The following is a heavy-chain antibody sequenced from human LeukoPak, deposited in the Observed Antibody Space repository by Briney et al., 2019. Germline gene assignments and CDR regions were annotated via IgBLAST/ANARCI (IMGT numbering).Heavy chain of an antibody. CDR3: ARHAVKMALGPMDY. Sequence: KPSETLSLTCAVYGGSFSGYYWSWIRQPPGKGLEWTGEINHSGSTNYNPSLKSRVTISVDTSKNQFSLKLSSVTAADTAVYYCARHAVKMALGPMDYWGQGTLVTVSS. D-gene: IGHD5-24*01. J-gene: IGHJ4*02. V-gene: IGHV4-34*01. CDR1: GGSFSGYY. CDR2: INHSGST.